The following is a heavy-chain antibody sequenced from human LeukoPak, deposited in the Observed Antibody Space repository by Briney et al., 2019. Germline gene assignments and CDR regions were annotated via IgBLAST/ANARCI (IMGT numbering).Heavy chain of an antibody. V-gene: IGHV4-59*11. J-gene: IGHJ3*02. D-gene: IGHD3-22*01. Sequence: SSETLSLTCTVSGGSISSHYWSWIRQPPGKGLEWIGYIYYSGSTNYNPSLKSRVTISVDTSKNQFSLKLSSVTAADTAVYYCARLSPDSRGYYYEAAFDIWGQGTMVTVSS. CDR3: ARLSPDSRGYYYEAAFDI. CDR2: IYYSGST. CDR1: GGSISSHY.